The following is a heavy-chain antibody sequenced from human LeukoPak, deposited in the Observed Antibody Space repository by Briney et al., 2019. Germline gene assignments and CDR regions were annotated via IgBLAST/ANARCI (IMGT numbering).Heavy chain of an antibody. Sequence: SGPTLVKPTQTLTLTCTFSGFSLSTSGVGVGWIRQPPGKALEWLALIYWDDDERYSPSLKSRLTITKDTSKNQVVLTMTNMDPVDTATYYCAHRTTMTTVTPSAFDIWGQGTMVTVSS. D-gene: IGHD4-17*01. CDR2: IYWDDDE. CDR1: GFSLSTSGVG. J-gene: IGHJ3*02. V-gene: IGHV2-5*02. CDR3: AHRTTMTTVTPSAFDI.